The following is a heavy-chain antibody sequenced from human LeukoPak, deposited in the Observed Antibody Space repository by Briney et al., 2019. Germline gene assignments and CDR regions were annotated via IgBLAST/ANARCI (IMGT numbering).Heavy chain of an antibody. CDR3: AKVGDYYDRLGYFDL. CDR1: GFTFSSYA. J-gene: IGHJ2*01. CDR2: ISGSGGST. V-gene: IGHV3-23*01. Sequence: GGSLRLSCAASGFTFSSYAMSWVRQAPGKGLEWVSAISGSGGSTYYADSVKGRFTISRDNSKNTLYLQMNSLRAEDTAVYYCAKVGDYYDRLGYFDLWGRGTLVTVSS. D-gene: IGHD3-22*01.